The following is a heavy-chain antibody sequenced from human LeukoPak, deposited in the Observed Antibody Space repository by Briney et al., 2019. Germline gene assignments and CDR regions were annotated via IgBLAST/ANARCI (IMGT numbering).Heavy chain of an antibody. CDR1: GGSISSTSYY. D-gene: IGHD5-12*01. Sequence: PSETLSLTCSVSGGSISSTSYYWDWIRQPPGKGLEWIGTVFCTGTTYYNPSLKSRVTISVDTSNNQFSLKLSSVTAADTALYYCARQVLLAFDYWGQGALVTVSS. CDR3: ARQVLLAFDY. CDR2: VFCTGTT. V-gene: IGHV4-39*01. J-gene: IGHJ4*02.